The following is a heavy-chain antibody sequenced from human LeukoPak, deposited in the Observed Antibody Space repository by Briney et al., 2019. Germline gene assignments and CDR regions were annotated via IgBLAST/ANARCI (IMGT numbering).Heavy chain of an antibody. CDR2: IKQDGSEK. D-gene: IGHD6-13*01. Sequence: PGGSLRLSCAASGLTFSSYWMSWVCQAPGKGLEWVANIKQDGSEKYYVDSVKGRFTISRDNAKDSLYLQMNSLRAEDTAVYYCATQPTSGSSVDHWGQGTLVTVSS. V-gene: IGHV3-7*05. CDR3: ATQPTSGSSVDH. CDR1: GLTFSSYW. J-gene: IGHJ4*02.